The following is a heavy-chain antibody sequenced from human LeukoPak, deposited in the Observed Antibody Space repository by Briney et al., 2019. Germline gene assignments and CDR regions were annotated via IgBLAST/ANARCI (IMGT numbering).Heavy chain of an antibody. CDR2: IYTSGST. D-gene: IGHD3-10*01. Sequence: PSETLSLTCTVSGGSISSYYWSWIRQPAGKGLEWIGRIYTSGSTNYNPSLKSRVTMSVDTSKNQFSLKLSSVTAADTAVYYCARESLTMVRGVIRGPFDYWGQGTLVTVSS. J-gene: IGHJ4*02. CDR1: GGSISSYY. CDR3: ARESLTMVRGVIRGPFDY. V-gene: IGHV4-4*07.